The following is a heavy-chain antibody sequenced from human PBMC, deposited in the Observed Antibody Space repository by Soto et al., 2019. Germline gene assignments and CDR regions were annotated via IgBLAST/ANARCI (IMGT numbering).Heavy chain of an antibody. V-gene: IGHV1-18*01. Sequence: ASVKVSCKTSGYSFARYGVSWVRQAPGQGLEWLGWISGFNGKTEYSQTLRDRVTLTTDTSTGTAYLELRRLKSDDTAVYYCAKEADTAMVTCWFDPWGQGTLVTVSS. CDR1: GYSFARYG. J-gene: IGHJ5*02. CDR3: AKEADTAMVTCWFDP. D-gene: IGHD5-18*01. CDR2: ISGFNGKT.